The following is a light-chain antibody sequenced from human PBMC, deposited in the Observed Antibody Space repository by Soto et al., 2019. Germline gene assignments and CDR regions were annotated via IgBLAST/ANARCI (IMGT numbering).Light chain of an antibody. CDR3: QKCKVAPFT. J-gene: IGKJ4*01. Sequence: ILMTQSPSSLSAFVGDRVTITCLASQDIGNFLAWYQQKPGKVPKLLIYAASSLQSGVPSRFSGSGSGTDFTLTISSLQPEDVATYYCQKCKVAPFTFGGGTKVDIK. CDR2: AAS. V-gene: IGKV1-27*01. CDR1: QDIGNF.